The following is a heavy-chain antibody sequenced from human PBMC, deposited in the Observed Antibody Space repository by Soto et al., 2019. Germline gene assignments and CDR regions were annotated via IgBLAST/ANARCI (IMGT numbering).Heavy chain of an antibody. CDR2: IYHSGST. CDR3: ARGPPFGR. CDR1: GGSISSGGYS. V-gene: IGHV4-30-2*01. J-gene: IGHJ4*02. D-gene: IGHD3-3*01. Sequence: SETLRLTCAVSGGSISSGGYSWSWIRQPPGKGLEWIGYIYHSGSTYYNPSLKSRVTISVDRSKNQFSLKLSPVTAADTAVYYCARGPPFGRGGQRTLVTVSS.